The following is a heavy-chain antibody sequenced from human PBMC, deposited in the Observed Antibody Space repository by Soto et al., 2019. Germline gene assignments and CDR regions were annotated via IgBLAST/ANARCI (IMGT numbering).Heavy chain of an antibody. CDR3: TTPGIAAAGAGNQGYYYYGMDV. Sequence: PGGSLRLSCAASGFTLSNAWMNWVRQAPGKGLEWVGRIKSKTDGGTTDYAAPVKGRFTISRDDSKNTLYLQMNSLKTEDTAVYYCTTPGIAAAGAGNQGYYYYGMDVWGQGATVTVSS. J-gene: IGHJ6*02. D-gene: IGHD6-13*01. V-gene: IGHV3-15*07. CDR1: GFTLSNAW. CDR2: IKSKTDGGTT.